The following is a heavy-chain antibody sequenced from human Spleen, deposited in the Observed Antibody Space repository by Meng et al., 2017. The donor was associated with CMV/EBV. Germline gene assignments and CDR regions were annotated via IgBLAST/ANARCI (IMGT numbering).Heavy chain of an antibody. Sequence: CKASGYNFNIYGITWVRQAPGQGLEWVGWVSAENGDTDYGQKFQGRVTVTADTFTNTAYMEIRSLRSDDSAMYYCARAGAAVTTNLDFWGQGTLVTVSS. CDR2: VSAENGDT. J-gene: IGHJ4*02. CDR3: ARAGAAVTTNLDF. CDR1: GYNFNIYG. V-gene: IGHV1-18*01. D-gene: IGHD4-17*01.